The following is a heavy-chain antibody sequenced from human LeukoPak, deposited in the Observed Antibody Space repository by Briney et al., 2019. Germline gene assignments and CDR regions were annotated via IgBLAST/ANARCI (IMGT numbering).Heavy chain of an antibody. D-gene: IGHD3-10*01. J-gene: IGHJ3*02. Sequence: PGGSLRLSCAASGFTFSSYSMNWVRQAPGKGLEWVSSISSSSSYIYYADSVKGRFTISRDNAKNSLYLQMNSLRAEDTAVYYCARRGQDYYGSGSFNSRDAFDIWGQGTMVTVSS. CDR3: ARRGQDYYGSGSFNSRDAFDI. CDR1: GFTFSSYS. CDR2: ISSSSSYI. V-gene: IGHV3-21*01.